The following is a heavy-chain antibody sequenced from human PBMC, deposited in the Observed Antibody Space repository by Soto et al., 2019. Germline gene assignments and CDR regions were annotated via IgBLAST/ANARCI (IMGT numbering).Heavy chain of an antibody. CDR1: GFTFSSYA. Sequence: EVQLLESGGGLVQPGGSLRLSCAASGFTFSSYAMSWVRQAPGKGLEWVSAISGSGGSTYYADSVKGRFTISRDNSKNTLYLQMNSLRAEDTAVYYCAQAGRLPDKLVRQFDYWGQGTLVTVSS. J-gene: IGHJ4*02. V-gene: IGHV3-23*01. CDR2: ISGSGGST. CDR3: AQAGRLPDKLVRQFDY. D-gene: IGHD6-13*01.